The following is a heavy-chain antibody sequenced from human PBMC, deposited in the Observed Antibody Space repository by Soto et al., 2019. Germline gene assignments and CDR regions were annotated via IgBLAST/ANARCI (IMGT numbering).Heavy chain of an antibody. Sequence: ASVKVSCKASGYTFTGYYMHWVRQASGQGLEWMGWINPNSGGTNYAQKFQGWVTMTRDTSISTAYMELSRLRSDDTAVYYCARGLGYDDFWSGYYTGAFDSWGQGTMGTVSS. J-gene: IGHJ3*02. CDR1: GYTFTGYY. CDR2: INPNSGGT. V-gene: IGHV1-2*04. D-gene: IGHD3-3*01. CDR3: ARGLGYDDFWSGYYTGAFDS.